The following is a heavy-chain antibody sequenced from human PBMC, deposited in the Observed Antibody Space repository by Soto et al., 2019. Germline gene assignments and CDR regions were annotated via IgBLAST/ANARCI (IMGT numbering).Heavy chain of an antibody. CDR3: ARDGTSPYDYGDGNAPLDY. J-gene: IGHJ4*02. CDR2: IWYDGSNK. Sequence: GGSLRLSCAASGFTFSSYGMHWVRQAPGKGLEWVAVIWYDGSNKYYADSVKGRFTISRDNSKNTLYLQMNSLRAEDTAVYYCARDGTSPYDYGDGNAPLDYWGQGTLVTVSS. V-gene: IGHV3-33*01. CDR1: GFTFSSYG. D-gene: IGHD4-17*01.